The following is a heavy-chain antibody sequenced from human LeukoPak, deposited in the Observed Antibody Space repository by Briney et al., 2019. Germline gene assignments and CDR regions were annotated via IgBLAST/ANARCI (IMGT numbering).Heavy chain of an antibody. CDR2: IRYDGSNK. CDR3: ARASVVPDYYYYYMDV. J-gene: IGHJ6*03. D-gene: IGHD2-2*01. CDR1: GFTFSSYG. Sequence: PGGSLRLSCAASGFTFSSYGMHWVRQAPGKGLEWVAFIRYDGSNKYYADSVKGRFTISRDNAKNSLYLQMNSLRAEDTAVYYCARASVVPDYYYYYMDVWGKGTTVTVSS. V-gene: IGHV3-30*02.